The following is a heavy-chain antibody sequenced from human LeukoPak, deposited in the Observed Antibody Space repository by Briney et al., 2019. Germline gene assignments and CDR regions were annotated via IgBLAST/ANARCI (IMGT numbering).Heavy chain of an antibody. J-gene: IGHJ4*02. CDR2: ISAYNGNK. V-gene: IGHV1-18*01. Sequence: ASVKVSCKASGYTFSTYGISWVRHAPGQGVEWMGWISAYNGNKKDAQKFQGRVTMTTDTSTSKAYMELRSLRSDDTAVYYCARGTYFDYWGQGTLVTVSS. CDR3: ARGTYFDY. CDR1: GYTFSTYG.